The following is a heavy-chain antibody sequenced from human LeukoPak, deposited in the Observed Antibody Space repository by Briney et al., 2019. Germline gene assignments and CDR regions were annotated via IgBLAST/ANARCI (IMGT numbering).Heavy chain of an antibody. J-gene: IGHJ4*02. CDR3: AIIAVAGTDY. D-gene: IGHD6-19*01. Sequence: SETLSLTCTVSGGSISSGGYYWSWIRQHPGKGLEWIGYIYYSGSTYYNPSLKSRVTISVDTSKNQFSLKLSSVTAADTAVYYCAIIAVAGTDYWGQGTLVTVSS. CDR1: GGSISSGGYY. CDR2: IYYSGST. V-gene: IGHV4-31*03.